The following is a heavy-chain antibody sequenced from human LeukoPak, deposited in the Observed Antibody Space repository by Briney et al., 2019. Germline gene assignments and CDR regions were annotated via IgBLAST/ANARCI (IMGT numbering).Heavy chain of an antibody. D-gene: IGHD2-2*01. Sequence: GGSLRLSCAASGFTFSSFGMHWVRQAPGKGLEWVAVISYDGNNKYYADSVKGRFTISRDNSKNTLYLQMNSLRAEDTAVYYCARGYCSSTRCSYAAFEVWGQGTMVTVSS. J-gene: IGHJ3*01. CDR2: ISYDGNNK. V-gene: IGHV3-30*03. CDR3: ARGYCSSTRCSYAAFEV. CDR1: GFTFSSFG.